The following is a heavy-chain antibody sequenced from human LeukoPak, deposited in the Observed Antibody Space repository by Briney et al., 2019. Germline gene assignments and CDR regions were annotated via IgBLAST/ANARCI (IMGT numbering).Heavy chain of an antibody. CDR1: GYTFTSYA. D-gene: IGHD5-18*01. Sequence: GASVKVSCKASGYTFTSYAMNWVRQAPGQGLEWMGIINPSGGSTSYAQKFQGRVTMTRDMSTSTVYMELSSLRSEDTAVYYCARGSYGPTSFDYWGQGTLVTVSS. J-gene: IGHJ4*02. CDR3: ARGSYGPTSFDY. V-gene: IGHV1-46*01. CDR2: INPSGGST.